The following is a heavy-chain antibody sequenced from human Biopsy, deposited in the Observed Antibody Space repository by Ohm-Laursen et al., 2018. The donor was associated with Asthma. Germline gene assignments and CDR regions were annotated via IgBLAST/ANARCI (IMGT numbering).Heavy chain of an antibody. D-gene: IGHD3-22*01. Sequence: PLRLSCTASGFKFDEDTMHWVRQAPGKGLEWVSGISWNSATTGYADSGEGRFTISRDNAKNSVFLHMDSLRPEDTAFYYGAKVRSDWVITESFDYWGQGVLVTVSS. CDR3: AKVRSDWVITESFDY. CDR2: ISWNSATT. CDR1: GFKFDEDT. V-gene: IGHV3-9*01. J-gene: IGHJ4*02.